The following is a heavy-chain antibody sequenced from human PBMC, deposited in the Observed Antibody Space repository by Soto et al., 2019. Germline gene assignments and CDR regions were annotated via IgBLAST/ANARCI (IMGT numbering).Heavy chain of an antibody. CDR2: ISAYNGNT. J-gene: IGHJ4*02. V-gene: IGHV1-18*01. D-gene: IGHD3-10*01. Sequence: ASVKVSCKASGHTFTSYGISWVRQAPGQGLEWMGWISAYNGNTNYAQKLQGRVTMTTDTSTSTAYMELRSLRSDDTAVYYCARDKSAKVVRGVIIMGYWGQGTLVTVSS. CDR1: GHTFTSYG. CDR3: ARDKSAKVVRGVIIMGY.